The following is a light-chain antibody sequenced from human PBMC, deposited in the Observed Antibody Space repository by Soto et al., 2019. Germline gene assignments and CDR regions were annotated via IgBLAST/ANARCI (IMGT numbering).Light chain of an antibody. V-gene: IGKV1-5*03. CDR3: KQYKSYWIT. CDR2: NAS. J-gene: IGKJ4*02. CDR1: ASISCW. Sequence: DIQMTQSPSTLSASVGSTVTISCRASASISCWLALYQQKPGKAPTVLINNASTLESGAPSRFSGSGSGTEFYLKISSLQPDDFAAYYCKQYKSYWITCRGRTDVEIK.